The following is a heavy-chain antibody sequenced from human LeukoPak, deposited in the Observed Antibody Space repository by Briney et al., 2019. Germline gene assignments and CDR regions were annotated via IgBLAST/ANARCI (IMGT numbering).Heavy chain of an antibody. CDR3: ARDGSDYYDSSGYSTY. J-gene: IGHJ4*02. D-gene: IGHD3-22*01. CDR2: MYTSGST. V-gene: IGHV4-4*07. Sequence: SEMLSLTCTVSGASISSHYRSWSRQPAGKRLEWIGRMYTSGSTNYNPSLKSRITMSVDTSKNQFSLKVTSVTAADTAVYYCARDGSDYYDSSGYSTYRGPGIPGTVSS. CDR1: GASISSHY.